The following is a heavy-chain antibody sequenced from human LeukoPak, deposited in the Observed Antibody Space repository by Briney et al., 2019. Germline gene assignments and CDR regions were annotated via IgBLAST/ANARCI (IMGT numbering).Heavy chain of an antibody. CDR1: GYTFTSYY. D-gene: IGHD3-9*01. CDR2: INPSGGST. Sequence: GASVKVSCKASGYTFTSYYMHWVRQAPGQGLEWMGIINPSGGSTSYAQKFQGRVTMTRDTSTSTVYMELSSLRSEDTAVYYCARDLCLGIRRYFDWLLDYYYYYGMDVWGQGTTVTVSS. J-gene: IGHJ6*02. CDR3: ARDLCLGIRRYFDWLLDYYYYYGMDV. V-gene: IGHV1-46*01.